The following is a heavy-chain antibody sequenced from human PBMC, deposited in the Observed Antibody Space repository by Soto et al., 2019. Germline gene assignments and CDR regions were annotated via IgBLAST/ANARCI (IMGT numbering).Heavy chain of an antibody. J-gene: IGHJ4*02. CDR1: GFTISSYG. CDR3: AKDKVPVVVTAPFDY. V-gene: IGHV3-30*18. CDR2: ISYDGSNK. Sequence: QVQLVESGGGVVQPGRSLRLSCAASGFTISSYGMHWVRQAPGKGLEWVAVISYDGSNKYYADSVKGRFTISRDNSKNTLYLQMNSLRAEDTAVYYCAKDKVPVVVTAPFDYWGQGTLVTVSS. D-gene: IGHD2-21*02.